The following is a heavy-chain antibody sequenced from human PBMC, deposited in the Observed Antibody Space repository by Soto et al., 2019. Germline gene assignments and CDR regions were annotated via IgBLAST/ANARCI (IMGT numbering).Heavy chain of an antibody. Sequence: GGSLRLSCAASGFTFSSYAMHWVRQAPGKGLEWVAVISYDGSNKYYADSVKGRFTISRDNSKNTLYLQMNSLRAEDTAVYYWARGRYCSGGRCYFDYWGQGTPVTVSS. D-gene: IGHD2-15*01. CDR2: ISYDGSNK. CDR1: GFTFSSYA. CDR3: ARGRYCSGGRCYFDY. J-gene: IGHJ4*02. V-gene: IGHV3-30-3*01.